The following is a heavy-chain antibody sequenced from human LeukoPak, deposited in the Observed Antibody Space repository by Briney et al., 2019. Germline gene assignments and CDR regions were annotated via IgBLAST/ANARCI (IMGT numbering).Heavy chain of an antibody. CDR1: GGIFSSYA. Sequence: ASVKVSCKASGGIFSSYAISWVRQAPGQGLEWMGGIIPIFGTANYAQKFQGRVTITADESTSTAYMELSSLRSEDTAVYYCARPRTVQPPYYFDYWGQGTLVTVSS. D-gene: IGHD6-13*01. V-gene: IGHV1-69*13. CDR2: IIPIFGTA. J-gene: IGHJ4*02. CDR3: ARPRTVQPPYYFDY.